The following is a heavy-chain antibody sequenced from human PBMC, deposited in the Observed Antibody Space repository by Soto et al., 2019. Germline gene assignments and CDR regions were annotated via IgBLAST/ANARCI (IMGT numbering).Heavy chain of an antibody. CDR1: GFTFSSYD. Sequence: GGSLRLSCAASGFTFSSYDMHWVRQATGKGLEWVPAIGTAGDTYYPGSVKGRFTISRENAKNSLYLQMNSLRAEDTAVYYCAREDGDSSSPGHYYYGMDVWGQGTTVTVSS. J-gene: IGHJ6*02. D-gene: IGHD6-6*01. V-gene: IGHV3-13*01. CDR2: IGTAGDT. CDR3: AREDGDSSSPGHYYYGMDV.